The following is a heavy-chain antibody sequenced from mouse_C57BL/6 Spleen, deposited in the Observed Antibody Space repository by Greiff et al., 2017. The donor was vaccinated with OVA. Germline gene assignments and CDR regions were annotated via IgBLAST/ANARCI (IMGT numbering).Heavy chain of an antibody. J-gene: IGHJ2*01. CDR3: ARRAYYGSSLYYFDY. CDR1: GYTFTSYW. Sequence: QVHVKQPGAELVRPGSSVKLSCKASGYTFTSYWMHWVKQRPIQGLEWIGNIDPSDSETHYNQKFKDKATLTVDKSSSTAYMQLSSLTSEDSAVYYCARRAYYGSSLYYFDYWGQGTTLTVSS. CDR2: IDPSDSET. D-gene: IGHD1-1*01. V-gene: IGHV1-52*01.